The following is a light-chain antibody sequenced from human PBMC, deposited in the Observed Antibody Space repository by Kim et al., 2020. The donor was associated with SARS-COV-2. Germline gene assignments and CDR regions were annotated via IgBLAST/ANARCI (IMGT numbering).Light chain of an antibody. CDR3: QQLNSYPIT. J-gene: IGKJ5*01. Sequence: ASVGDRVTITGRASQGGGSDLAWYQQKPGKAPELLIYRRSTLQSGVPSRFSGSGSGTEITLTISSLQPEDFATYYCQQLNSYPITFGQGTRLEIK. CDR1: QGGGSD. CDR2: RRS. V-gene: IGKV1-9*01.